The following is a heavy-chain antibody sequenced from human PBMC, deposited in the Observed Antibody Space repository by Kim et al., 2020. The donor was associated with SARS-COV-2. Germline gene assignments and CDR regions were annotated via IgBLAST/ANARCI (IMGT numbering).Heavy chain of an antibody. J-gene: IGHJ4*02. D-gene: IGHD3-10*01. V-gene: IGHV1-3*01. CDR3: ARGEDVLLWFGEFLRFDY. CDR2: INAGNGNT. Sequence: ASVKVSCKASGYTFTSYAMHWVRQAPGQRLEWMGWINAGNGNTKYSQKFQGRVTITRDTSASTAYMELSSLRSEDTAVYYCARGEDVLLWFGEFLRFDYWGQGTLVTVSS. CDR1: GYTFTSYA.